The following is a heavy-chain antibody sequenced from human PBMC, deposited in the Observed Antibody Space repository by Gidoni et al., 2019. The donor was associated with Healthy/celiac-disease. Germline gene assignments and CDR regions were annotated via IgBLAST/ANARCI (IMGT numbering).Heavy chain of an antibody. CDR2: ISGSGGST. D-gene: IGHD6-25*01. Sequence: EVQLLESGGGLVQPGGSLRPFRAASGFTFSSSAISWVRQAPGKGLEWVSAISGSGGSTYYADSVKGRFTISRDNSKNTLYLQMNSLRAEDTAVYYCAKEAAELYYFDYWGQGTLVTVSS. CDR1: GFTFSSSA. V-gene: IGHV3-23*01. J-gene: IGHJ4*02. CDR3: AKEAAELYYFDY.